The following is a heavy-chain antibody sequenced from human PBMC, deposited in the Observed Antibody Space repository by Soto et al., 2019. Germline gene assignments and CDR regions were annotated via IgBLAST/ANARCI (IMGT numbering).Heavy chain of an antibody. CDR1: GFTYSSYI. CDR3: ARDGDYDILTGFETPCDY. V-gene: IGHV3-21*01. Sequence: GGSLRLSCAASGFTYSSYIMNWVRQAPGKGLEWVSSISSSSSYIYYADSVKGRFTISRDNAKNSLYLQMNSLRAEDTAVYYCARDGDYDILTGFETPCDYWGQGTLVTVSS. J-gene: IGHJ4*02. D-gene: IGHD3-9*01. CDR2: ISSSSSYI.